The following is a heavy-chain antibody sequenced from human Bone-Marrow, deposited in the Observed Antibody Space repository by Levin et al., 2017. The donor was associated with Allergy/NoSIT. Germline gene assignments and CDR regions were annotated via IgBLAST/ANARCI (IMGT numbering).Heavy chain of an antibody. CDR1: LDSITTNY. J-gene: IGHJ4*02. CDR3: VRDIRAVGATRYFDH. V-gene: IGHV4-59*12. CDR2: ISYTGGT. D-gene: IGHD1-26*01. Sequence: PSETLSLTCTVFLDSITTNYWSWIRQSPGRGLEWIGQISYTGGTNFNPSLKSRVTMSIDTSKNQFSLNLYFVSAADTAIYYCVRDIRAVGATRYFDHWGQGTLVTVSS.